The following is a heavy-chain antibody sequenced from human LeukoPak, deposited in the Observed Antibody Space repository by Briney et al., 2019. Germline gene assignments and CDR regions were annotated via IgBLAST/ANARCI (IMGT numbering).Heavy chain of an antibody. V-gene: IGHV4-31*03. Sequence: SQTLSLTCTVFGGSISSGGYYWSWIRQHPGKGLEWIGYIYYSGSTYYNPSLKSRVTISVDTSKNQFSLKLSSVTAADTAVYYCASGPRNWFDPWGQGTLVTVSS. J-gene: IGHJ5*02. CDR2: IYYSGST. CDR1: GGSISSGGYY. CDR3: ASGPRNWFDP.